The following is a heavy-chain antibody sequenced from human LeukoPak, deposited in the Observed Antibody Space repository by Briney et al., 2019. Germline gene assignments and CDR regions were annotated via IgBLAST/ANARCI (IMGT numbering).Heavy chain of an antibody. V-gene: IGHV5-51*01. CDR2: IYPGDSDT. Sequence: GESLKISCKGSGYSFTSYWIGWVRQMPGKGLEWLGIIYPGDSDTRYSPSFQGQVTISADKSISIAYLQWSSLKASDTAMYYCVRPRSHQLDAFDIWGQGTMVTVSS. D-gene: IGHD2-2*01. J-gene: IGHJ3*02. CDR1: GYSFTSYW. CDR3: VRPRSHQLDAFDI.